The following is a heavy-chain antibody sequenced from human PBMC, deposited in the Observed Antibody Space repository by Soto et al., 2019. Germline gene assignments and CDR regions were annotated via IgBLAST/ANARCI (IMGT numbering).Heavy chain of an antibody. D-gene: IGHD2-2*01. V-gene: IGHV3-48*02. CDR1: GFTFSDYA. J-gene: IGHJ4*02. CDR3: ASLLQFCTSPSCYPWGRFDS. CDR2: ISSSSSTI. Sequence: EVQLVESGGGLVQPGGSLRLSCAASGFTFSDYALNWVRQAPGEGLEWISYISSSSSTIYFADSLKGRFTISRDNAKNSFYLKIKSWKDEDPVLYDWASLLQFCTSPSCYPWGRFDSWAQGPLVPVPS.